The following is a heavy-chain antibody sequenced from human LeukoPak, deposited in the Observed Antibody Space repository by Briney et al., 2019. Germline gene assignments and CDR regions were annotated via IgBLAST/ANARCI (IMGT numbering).Heavy chain of an antibody. CDR2: INPNSGGT. CDR3: ARDLGYVDTAMVDY. V-gene: IGHV1-2*02. J-gene: IGHJ4*02. CDR1: GYTLTGYY. Sequence: ASVKVSCKASGYTLTGYYMHWVRQAPGQGLEWMGWINPNSGGTNYAQKFQGRVTMTRDTSISTAYMELSRLRSDDTAVYYCARDLGYVDTAMVDYWGQGTLVTVSS. D-gene: IGHD5-18*01.